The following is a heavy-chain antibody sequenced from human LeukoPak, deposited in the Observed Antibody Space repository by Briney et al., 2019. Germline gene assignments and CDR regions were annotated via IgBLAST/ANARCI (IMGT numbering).Heavy chain of an antibody. V-gene: IGHV1-69*06. J-gene: IGHJ4*02. CDR2: IIPIFGTA. D-gene: IGHD3-22*01. CDR3: ARDPSYYYDSSGPD. Sequence: SVKVSCKASGGTFSSYAISWVRQAPGQGLEWMGGIIPIFGTANYAQKFQGRVTITADKSTSTAYMELSSLRSEDTAVYYCARDPSYYYDSSGPDWGQGTLVTVSS. CDR1: GGTFSSYA.